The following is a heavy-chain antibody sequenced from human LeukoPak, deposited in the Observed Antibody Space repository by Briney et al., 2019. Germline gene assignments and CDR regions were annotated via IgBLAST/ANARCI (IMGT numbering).Heavy chain of an antibody. J-gene: IGHJ4*02. D-gene: IGHD2-15*01. Sequence: ASVKVSFKASGYIFTRYYIHWVRQAPGQGLEWMGIINSDSGSTTYAQKFQGRVTVTRDTSTSTVYMELRGLKSEDTAVYYCARDLVVVVGPTLDYWGQGTLVTVSS. CDR2: INSDSGST. CDR3: ARDLVVVVGPTLDY. V-gene: IGHV1-46*01. CDR1: GYIFTRYY.